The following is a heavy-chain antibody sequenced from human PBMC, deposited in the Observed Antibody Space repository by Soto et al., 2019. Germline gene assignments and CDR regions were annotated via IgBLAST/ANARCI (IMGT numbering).Heavy chain of an antibody. CDR2: INPNSGGT. J-gene: IGHJ4*02. CDR3: ARAEYSSGWYGLFYFDY. CDR1: GYTFTGYY. D-gene: IGHD6-19*01. V-gene: IGHV1-2*04. Sequence: QVQLVQSGAEVKKPGASVKVSCKASGYTFTGYYMHWVRQAPGQGLEWMGWINPNSGGTNYAQKFQGWVNMTRDTSISTAYMELSRLRSDDTAVYYCARAEYSSGWYGLFYFDYWGQGTLVTVSS.